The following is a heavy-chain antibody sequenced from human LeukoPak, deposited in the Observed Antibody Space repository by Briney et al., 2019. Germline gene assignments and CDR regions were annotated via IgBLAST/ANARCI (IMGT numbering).Heavy chain of an antibody. CDR3: AREGPGNYYDFWSGYYPEWYYFDY. V-gene: IGHV3-21*01. CDR1: GFTFSSYS. Sequence: TTGGSLRLSCAASGFTFSSYSMNWVRQAPGKGLEWVSSISSSSSYIYYADSVKGRFTISRDNAKNSLYLQMNSLRAEDTAVYYCAREGPGNYYDFWSGYYPEWYYFDYWGQGTLVTVSS. CDR2: ISSSSSYI. J-gene: IGHJ4*02. D-gene: IGHD3-3*01.